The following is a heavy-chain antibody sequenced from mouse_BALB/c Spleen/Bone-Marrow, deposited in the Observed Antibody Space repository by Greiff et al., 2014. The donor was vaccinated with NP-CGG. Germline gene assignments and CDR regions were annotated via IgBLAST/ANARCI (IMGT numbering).Heavy chain of an antibody. CDR2: INPNSRTI. J-gene: IGHJ3*01. CDR1: GFDFSGYW. CDR3: ARNGYYGWMTY. V-gene: IGHV4-1*02. Sequence: EVKLMESGGGLVQPGGSLKLSCAASGFDFSGYWMTWVRQAPGKGLEWIGEINPNSRTINYKPSLKEKFIMSRDNAKNTLYLQMSKVRSEDTALYYCARNGYYGWMTYWGQGTLVTVS. D-gene: IGHD1-2*01.